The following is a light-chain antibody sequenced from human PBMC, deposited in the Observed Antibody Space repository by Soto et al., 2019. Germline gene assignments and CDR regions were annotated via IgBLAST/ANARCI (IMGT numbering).Light chain of an antibody. CDR1: SSDVGAFNF. Sequence: QSVLTQPPSASESPGQSVTISCTGTSSDVGAFNFVSWYQHHPGKTPKLMIYEVNKRPSGVPDRFSGSKSADTASLTVSGLQAEDEADYYCSSYAGGNNWVFGGGTKLTVL. CDR2: EVN. V-gene: IGLV2-8*01. CDR3: SSYAGGNNWV. J-gene: IGLJ3*02.